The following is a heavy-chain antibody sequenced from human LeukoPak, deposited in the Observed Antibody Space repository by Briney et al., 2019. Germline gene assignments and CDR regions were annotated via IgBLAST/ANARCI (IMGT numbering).Heavy chain of an antibody. CDR3: AKALSVNIVGAAPLGY. D-gene: IGHD1-26*01. V-gene: IGHV3-23*01. Sequence: GGSLRLSCAASGFTFSSYAMSWVRQAPGKGLEWVSGIHGNGETTYYADSVKGRFTISRDNSRELLYLQMNSLRVEDTAVYYCAKALSVNIVGAAPLGYWGQGTLVTVSS. CDR1: GFTFSSYA. J-gene: IGHJ4*02. CDR2: IHGNGETT.